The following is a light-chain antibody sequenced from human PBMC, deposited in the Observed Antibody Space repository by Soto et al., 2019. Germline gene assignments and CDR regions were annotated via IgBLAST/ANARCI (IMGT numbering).Light chain of an antibody. J-gene: IGKJ1*01. CDR3: QQYGSSPRT. CDR2: GAS. V-gene: IGKV3-20*01. Sequence: RVMTQSPVTLYVSLGERVTLSCVSSQAISNNLAWYQQKPGQAPRLLIYGASSRATGIPDRFSGSGSGTDFTLTISRLEPEDFAVYYCQQYGSSPRTFGQGTKVDIK. CDR1: QAISNN.